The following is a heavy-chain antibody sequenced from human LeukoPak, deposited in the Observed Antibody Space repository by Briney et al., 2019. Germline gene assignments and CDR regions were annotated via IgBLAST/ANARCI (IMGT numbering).Heavy chain of an antibody. V-gene: IGHV3-7*01. CDR2: IKKDGSEE. CDR3: ARDMYYDILTGYYINYYYYMDV. J-gene: IGHJ6*03. Sequence: GGSLRLSCAASGFTFSSYWMNWVRQAPGKGLEWVANIKKDGSEENYVDSVKGRFTISRDNAKNTLYLQMNSLRAEDTAVYYCARDMYYDILTGYYINYYYYMDVWGKATTVTVSS. D-gene: IGHD3-9*01. CDR1: GFTFSSYW.